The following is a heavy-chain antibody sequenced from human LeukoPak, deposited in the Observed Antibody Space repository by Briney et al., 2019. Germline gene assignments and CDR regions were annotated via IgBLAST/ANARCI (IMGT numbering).Heavy chain of an antibody. V-gene: IGHV1-2*04. CDR3: ARGTPENYDISTGYLDY. J-gene: IGHJ4*02. D-gene: IGHD3-9*01. CDR2: INPNSGGT. CDR1: GYTFTGYY. Sequence: ASVKVSCKASGYTFTGYYMHWVRQAPGQGLEWMGWINPNSGGTNYAQKFQGWVTMTRDTSISTAYMELSRLRSDDTAVYYCARGTPENYDISTGYLDYWGQGTLVTVSS.